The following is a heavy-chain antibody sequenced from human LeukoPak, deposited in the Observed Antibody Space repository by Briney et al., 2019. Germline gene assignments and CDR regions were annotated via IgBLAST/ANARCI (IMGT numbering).Heavy chain of an antibody. D-gene: IGHD3-10*01. CDR2: IYYSGST. CDR1: GGSISSSSYY. Sequence: PSETLSLTCTVSGGSISSSSYYWGWIRQPPGKGLEWIGSIYYSGSTYYNPSLKSRVTISVDTSKNQFSLKLSSVTAADTAVYYCARGFKHYYGSGSWYNWFDPWGQGTLVTVSS. J-gene: IGHJ5*02. V-gene: IGHV4-39*07. CDR3: ARGFKHYYGSGSWYNWFDP.